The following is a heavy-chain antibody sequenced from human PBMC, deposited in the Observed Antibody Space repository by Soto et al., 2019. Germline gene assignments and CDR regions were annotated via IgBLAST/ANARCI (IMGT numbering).Heavy chain of an antibody. D-gene: IGHD3-22*01. CDR2: ISYDGNDK. V-gene: IGHV3-30*03. CDR1: GFIFSNYV. J-gene: IGHJ3*02. CDR3: ARDHRYYYDSSGAFDI. Sequence: PGGSLRLSCAASGFIFSNYVMSWVRQAPGEGLEWVAVISYDGNDKYYADSVKGRFTISRDNSKNTLYLQMDSLTAEDTAVYYCARDHRYYYDSSGAFDIWGQGTMVTVSS.